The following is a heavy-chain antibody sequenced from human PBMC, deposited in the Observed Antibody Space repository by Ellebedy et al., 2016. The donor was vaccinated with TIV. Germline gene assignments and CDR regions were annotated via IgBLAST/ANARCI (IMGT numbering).Heavy chain of an antibody. Sequence: AASVKVSCKAFGNTFTTYYMHWVRQAPGQGLEWRGIVNTSGGSTTYAQKFQGRVPMARDPSTSTVYMGLSSLRSEDTAVYYCARTSIAEHFDYWGQGTLVTVSS. V-gene: IGHV1-46*01. CDR2: VNTSGGST. D-gene: IGHD6-6*01. CDR3: ARTSIAEHFDY. J-gene: IGHJ4*02. CDR1: GNTFTTYY.